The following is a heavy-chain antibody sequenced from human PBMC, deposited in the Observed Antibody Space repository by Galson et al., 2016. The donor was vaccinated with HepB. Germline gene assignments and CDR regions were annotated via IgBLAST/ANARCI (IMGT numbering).Heavy chain of an antibody. CDR1: DGSLSGYY. Sequence: SETLSLTCAVSDGSLSGYYWSWIRQPPGKGLEWIGEINHTGSTKYSPSLKSRLTISVDTSKRQFSLKLTSLTAANTGVYYCARSYNSIWFSWFDPWGQGTLVTVSS. CDR3: ARSYNSIWFSWFDP. J-gene: IGHJ5*02. V-gene: IGHV4-34*01. D-gene: IGHD3-10*01. CDR2: INHTGST.